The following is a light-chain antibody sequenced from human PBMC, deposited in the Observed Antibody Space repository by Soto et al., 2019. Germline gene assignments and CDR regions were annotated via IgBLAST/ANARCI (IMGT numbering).Light chain of an antibody. CDR3: HHRTAWPAT. CDR1: QSVDIR. Sequence: EVVLTQSPATLSLSPGERATLSCRASQSVDIRLAGYQQKPGQAPRLLIYDASTRATGIPARFSGSGAGTDFTHTITSLEPEYFGVYYCHHRTAWPATFEQGTKVEI. J-gene: IGKJ1*01. V-gene: IGKV3-11*01. CDR2: DAS.